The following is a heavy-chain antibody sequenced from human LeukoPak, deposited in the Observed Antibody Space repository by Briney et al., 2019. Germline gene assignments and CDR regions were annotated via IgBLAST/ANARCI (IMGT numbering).Heavy chain of an antibody. D-gene: IGHD6-19*01. CDR1: GGSISSSSYY. CDR2: IDSSGST. CDR3: ARSPVAGFDY. Sequence: SETLSLTCTVSGGSISSSSYYWRWIRQPPGKGLEWIASIDSSGSTYYNPSLKSRITMFVDTSQNQFSLRLSSVTAADTAVYYCARSPVAGFDYWGQGALVTVSS. J-gene: IGHJ4*02. V-gene: IGHV4-39*01.